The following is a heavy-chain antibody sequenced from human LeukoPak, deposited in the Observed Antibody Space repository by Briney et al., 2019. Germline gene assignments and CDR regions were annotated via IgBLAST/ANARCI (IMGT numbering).Heavy chain of an antibody. V-gene: IGHV4-59*08. J-gene: IGHJ6*02. CDR3: ARPRSSSYYYGMDV. CDR2: IYYSGST. CDR1: GGSISSYY. Sequence: SETLSLTCTVSGGSISSYYWSWIRQPPGKGLEWIGYIYYSGSTNYNPSLKSRVTISVDTSKNQFSLKLSSVTAADTAVYYCARPRSSSYYYGMDVWGQGTTVTVSS.